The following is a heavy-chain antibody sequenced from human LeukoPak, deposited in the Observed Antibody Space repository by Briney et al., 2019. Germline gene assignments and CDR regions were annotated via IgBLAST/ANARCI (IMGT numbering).Heavy chain of an antibody. CDR3: ARTRSAENYYGSGTVDY. J-gene: IGHJ4*02. V-gene: IGHV3-11*01. CDR1: GFTFSDYY. Sequence: PGGSLRLSCAASGFTFSDYYMSWIRQAPGKGLEWVSYISSSGSTIYYADSVKGRFTISRDNAKNSLYLQMNSLRAEDTAVYYCARTRSAENYYGSGTVDYWGQGTLVTVSS. D-gene: IGHD3-10*01. CDR2: ISSSGSTI.